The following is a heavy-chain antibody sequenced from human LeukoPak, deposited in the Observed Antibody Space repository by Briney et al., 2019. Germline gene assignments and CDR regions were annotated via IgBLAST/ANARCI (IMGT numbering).Heavy chain of an antibody. CDR1: GYTFTSYG. CDR3: ARRHAGQWLDYFDY. V-gene: IGHV1-18*01. J-gene: IGHJ4*02. Sequence: ASVKVSCKASGYTFTSYGISWVRQAPGQGLEWMGWISAYNGNTNYAQKLQGRVTMTTDTSTSTAYMELRSLTSDDTAMYYCARRHAGQWLDYFDYWGQGTLVTVSS. CDR2: ISAYNGNT. D-gene: IGHD6-19*01.